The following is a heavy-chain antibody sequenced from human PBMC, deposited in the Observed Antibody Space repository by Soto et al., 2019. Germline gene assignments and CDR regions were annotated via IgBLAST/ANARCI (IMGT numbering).Heavy chain of an antibody. CDR3: TTDPNIVVVPAYYYYYMDV. V-gene: IGHV3-15*01. Sequence: GGSLRLSCAASGFTFSNAWMSWVRQAPGKGLEWVGRIKSKTDGGTTDYAAPVKGRFTISRDDSKNTLYLQMNSLKTEDTAVYYCTTDPNIVVVPAYYYYYMDVWGKGTTVTVSS. J-gene: IGHJ6*03. CDR2: IKSKTDGGTT. CDR1: GFTFSNAW. D-gene: IGHD2-2*01.